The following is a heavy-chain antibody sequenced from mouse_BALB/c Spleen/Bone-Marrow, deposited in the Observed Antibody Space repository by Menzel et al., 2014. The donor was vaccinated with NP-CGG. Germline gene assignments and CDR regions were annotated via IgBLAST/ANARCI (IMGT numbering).Heavy chain of an antibody. V-gene: IGHV5-9-1*01. CDR1: GFTFSSFA. CDR2: ISSGGGYT. D-gene: IGHD2-3*01. Sequence: EVMLVESGGGLVKPGGSLKLSCAASGFTFSSFAMSWVRQTPEKRLEWVATISSGGGYTYYPDSVKGRFTISRDNARNSLYLQMSSLGSEDTAMYYCARQESIYDGYYGGFTYWGQGTLVTVSA. J-gene: IGHJ3*01. CDR3: ARQESIYDGYYGGFTY.